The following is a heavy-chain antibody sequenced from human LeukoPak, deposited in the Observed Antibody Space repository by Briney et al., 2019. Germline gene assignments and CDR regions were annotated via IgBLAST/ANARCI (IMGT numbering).Heavy chain of an antibody. CDR2: IKYDGSEK. V-gene: IGHV3-7*01. CDR1: GFTFSSKW. Sequence: GGSLRLSCAASGFTFSSKWMSWVRQAPGKGLEWVANIKYDGSEKYYVDSVKGRFTISRDNAKNSLYLQMNSLRAEDTAVYYCARNYDSSGYYFDYWGQGTLVTVSS. D-gene: IGHD3-22*01. CDR3: ARNYDSSGYYFDY. J-gene: IGHJ4*02.